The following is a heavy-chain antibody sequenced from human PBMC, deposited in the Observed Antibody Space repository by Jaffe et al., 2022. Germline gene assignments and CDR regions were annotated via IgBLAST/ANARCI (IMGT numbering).Heavy chain of an antibody. CDR1: GFTFSSYG. V-gene: IGHV3-30*02. J-gene: IGHJ4*02. CDR3: AKDMYYYDSSGYYVFDY. Sequence: QVQLVESGGGVVQPGGSLRLSCAASGFTFSSYGMHWVRQAPGKGLEWVAFIRYDGSNKYYADSVKGRFTISRDNSKNTLYLQMNSLRAEDTAVYYCAKDMYYYDSSGYYVFDYWGQGTLVTVSS. D-gene: IGHD3-22*01. CDR2: IRYDGSNK.